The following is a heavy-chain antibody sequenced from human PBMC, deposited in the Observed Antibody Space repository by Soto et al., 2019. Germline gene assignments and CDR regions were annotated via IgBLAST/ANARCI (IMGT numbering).Heavy chain of an antibody. CDR1: GGTFSSYA. Sequence: SVKVSCKASGGTFSSYAISWVRQAPGQGLEWMGGIIPIFGTANYAQKFQGRVTITADESTSTAYMELSSLRSEDTAVYYCASKPGIAAAGTLLGMDVWGQGTKVTVSS. CDR2: IIPIFGTA. D-gene: IGHD6-13*01. J-gene: IGHJ6*02. V-gene: IGHV1-69*13. CDR3: ASKPGIAAAGTLLGMDV.